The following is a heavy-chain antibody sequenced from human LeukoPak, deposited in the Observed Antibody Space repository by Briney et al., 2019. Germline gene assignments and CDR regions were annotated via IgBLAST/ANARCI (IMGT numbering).Heavy chain of an antibody. CDR2: INSDGSEG. D-gene: IGHD6-6*01. CDR1: GFTFSGFW. Sequence: PGGSLRLSRAVSGFTFSGFWMSWSRQAPGKGLEWVASINSDGSEGYYADVVKGRFTISRDNAKNSLYLQINSLRAEDTAVYYCARSSYSSSSSVWGQGIMVTVSS. J-gene: IGHJ3*01. V-gene: IGHV3-7*03. CDR3: ARSSYSSSSSV.